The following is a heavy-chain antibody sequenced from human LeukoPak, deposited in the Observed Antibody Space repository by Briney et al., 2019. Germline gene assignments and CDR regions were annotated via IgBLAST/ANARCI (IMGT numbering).Heavy chain of an antibody. V-gene: IGHV1-2*06. J-gene: IGHJ6*03. D-gene: IGHD1-1*01. CDR1: GYTFTGYY. Sequence: ASVKVSCKASGYTFTGYYIRWVRQAPGQGLEWMGRINPNTGGTNYEQKFQGRVTMASDTSISTAYMELSRLRSDDTAVYYCARSPGTTGYYYMDVWGKGTTVTVSS. CDR2: INPNTGGT. CDR3: ARSPGTTGYYYMDV.